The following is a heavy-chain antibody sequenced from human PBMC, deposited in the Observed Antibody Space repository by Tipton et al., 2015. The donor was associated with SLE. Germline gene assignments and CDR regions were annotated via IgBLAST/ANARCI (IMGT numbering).Heavy chain of an antibody. CDR1: GDSVTSYF. D-gene: IGHD4-17*01. J-gene: IGHJ4*02. CDR3: ARDLGYSDPGGLEY. V-gene: IGHV4-59*02. CDR2: VYYSGGT. Sequence: TLSLTCTVSGDSVTSYFWSWIRQPPGKGLEWIGYVYYSGGTSYNPSLKSRVTISIDTSTNQFFLKLSSVTAADTAVYYCARDLGYSDPGGLEYWGQGTLVTVSS.